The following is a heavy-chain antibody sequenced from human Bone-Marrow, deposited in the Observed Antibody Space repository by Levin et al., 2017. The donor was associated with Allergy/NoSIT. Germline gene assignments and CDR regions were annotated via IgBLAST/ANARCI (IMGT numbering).Heavy chain of an antibody. Sequence: RPGGSLRLSCAASGFTFSSYWMHWVRQAPGKGLVWVSRINSDGSSTSYADSVKGRFTISRDNVKNTLYLQMNSLRAEDTAVYYCARWGTIFGVAKGYGMDVWGQGTTVTVSS. J-gene: IGHJ6*02. CDR3: ARWGTIFGVAKGYGMDV. CDR2: INSDGSST. D-gene: IGHD3-3*01. CDR1: GFTFSSYW. V-gene: IGHV3-74*01.